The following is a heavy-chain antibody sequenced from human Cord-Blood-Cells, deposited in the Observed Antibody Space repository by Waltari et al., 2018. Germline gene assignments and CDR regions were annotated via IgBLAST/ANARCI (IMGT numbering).Heavy chain of an antibody. J-gene: IGHJ2*01. CDR1: GGSFSGYY. D-gene: IGHD6-19*01. CDR2: INHSGST. CDR3: ARGRGWDWYFDL. V-gene: IGHV4-34*01. Sequence: QVQLQQWGAGLLKPSETLSLTCAVYGGSFSGYYWSWIRHPPGKGLRWIGGINHSGSTNYHPTLKSRVTVSVHTSKNQVSLKLSSVTAADTAVYYFARGRGWDWYFDLWGRGTLVTVSS.